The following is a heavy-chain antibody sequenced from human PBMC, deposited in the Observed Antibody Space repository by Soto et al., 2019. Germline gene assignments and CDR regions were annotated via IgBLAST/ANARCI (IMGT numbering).Heavy chain of an antibody. CDR3: AQSTAYDFWSCYPLGGFDP. D-gene: IGHD3-3*01. J-gene: IGHJ5*02. Sequence: QITLKESGPTLVKPTQTLTLTCTFSGFSLSTSGVGVRWIRQPPGKALEWLALIYWDDDKRYSPSLKSRLTITKDTSKNHVVLTMTNMDPVDTATYYCAQSTAYDFWSCYPLGGFDPWGQGTLVTVSS. CDR1: GFSLSTSGVG. CDR2: IYWDDDK. V-gene: IGHV2-5*02.